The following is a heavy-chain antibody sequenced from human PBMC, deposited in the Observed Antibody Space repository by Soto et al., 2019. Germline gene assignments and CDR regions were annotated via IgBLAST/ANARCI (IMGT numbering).Heavy chain of an antibody. V-gene: IGHV1-8*01. D-gene: IGHD4-17*01. J-gene: IGHJ4*02. CDR3: ARGSVKVSKRPLDY. Sequence: ASVKVSCKASGYTFTSYDINWVRQATGQGLGWMGWMNPNSGNTAYAQKFQGRVTMTRNTSISTAYMELSSLRSEDTAVYYCARGSVKVSKRPLDYWGQETLVTVSS. CDR1: GYTFTSYD. CDR2: MNPNSGNT.